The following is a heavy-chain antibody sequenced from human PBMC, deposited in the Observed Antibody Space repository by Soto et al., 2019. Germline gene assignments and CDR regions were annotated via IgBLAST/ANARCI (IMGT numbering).Heavy chain of an antibody. CDR2: IYYSGST. CDR3: ARRIIYCSGGSCYPAHFDY. D-gene: IGHD2-15*01. Sequence: PSETLSLTCTVSGGSISSSSYYWGWIRQPPRKGLEWIGSIYYSGSTYYNPSLKSRVTISVDTSKNQFSLKLSSVTAADTAVYYCARRIIYCSGGSCYPAHFDYWGQGTQVTVSS. V-gene: IGHV4-39*01. J-gene: IGHJ4*02. CDR1: GGSISSSSYY.